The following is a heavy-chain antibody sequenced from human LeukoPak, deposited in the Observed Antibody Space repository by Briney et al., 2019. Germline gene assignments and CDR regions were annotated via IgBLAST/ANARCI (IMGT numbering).Heavy chain of an antibody. V-gene: IGHV1-8*03. J-gene: IGHJ4*02. D-gene: IGHD4-17*01. CDR1: GYTFTSYD. CDR2: MNPNSGNT. Sequence: GASVKASCKASGYTFTSYDINWVRQATGQGLEWMGWMNPNSGNTGYAQKFQGRVTITRNTSISTAYMELSSLRSEDTAVYYCASETTVMGGFDYWGQGTLVTVSS. CDR3: ASETTVMGGFDY.